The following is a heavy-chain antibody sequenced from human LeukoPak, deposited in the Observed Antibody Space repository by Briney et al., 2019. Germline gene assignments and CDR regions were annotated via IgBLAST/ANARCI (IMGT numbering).Heavy chain of an antibody. CDR2: IWYDGSNK. D-gene: IGHD6-13*01. V-gene: IGHV3-33*01. Sequence: PGRSLRLSCAASGFTFSSYGMHWVRQAPGKGLEWGAVIWYDGSNKYYADSVKGRLTISRDNSTNTLYLQMNSLRAEDTAVYYCARERSCSGWSSSCPLDYWGQGTLVTVSS. J-gene: IGHJ4*02. CDR1: GFTFSSYG. CDR3: ARERSCSGWSSSCPLDY.